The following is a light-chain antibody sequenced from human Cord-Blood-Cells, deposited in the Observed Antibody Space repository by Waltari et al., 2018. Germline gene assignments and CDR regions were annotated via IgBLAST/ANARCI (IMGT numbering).Light chain of an antibody. V-gene: IGKV3-20*01. Sequence: EIVLTQSPGTLSLSPGERATLSCRASESVSSSYLACYQQKPGQAPRLLIYGASSRATGIPDRFSGSGSGTDFTLTISRLEPEDFAVYYCQQYGSSPITFGQGTRLESK. CDR1: ESVSSSY. J-gene: IGKJ5*01. CDR2: GAS. CDR3: QQYGSSPIT.